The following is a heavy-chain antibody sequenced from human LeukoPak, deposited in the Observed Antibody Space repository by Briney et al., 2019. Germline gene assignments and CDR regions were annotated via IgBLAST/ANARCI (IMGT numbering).Heavy chain of an antibody. CDR3: ARLAVWGSYRLFDY. CDR1: GFTTVSYT. D-gene: IGHD3-16*02. V-gene: IGHV3-48*02. CDR2: ISSSSTTI. Sequence: PGGSLRLSCAASGFTTVSYTMNWVRQAPGKGLEWVSSISSSSTTIYYADSVKGRFTISRDNAKNSLYLQMNSLRDEDTAVYYCARLAVWGSYRLFDYRGQGTLVTVSS. J-gene: IGHJ4*02.